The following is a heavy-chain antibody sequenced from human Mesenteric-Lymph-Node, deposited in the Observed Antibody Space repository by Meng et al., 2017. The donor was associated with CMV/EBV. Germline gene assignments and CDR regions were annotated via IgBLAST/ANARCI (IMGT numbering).Heavy chain of an antibody. J-gene: IGHJ4*02. D-gene: IGHD1/OR15-1a*01. CDR3: ARDSHSNIRASD. CDR2: ISSSGSTI. CDR1: GFTFSSYE. V-gene: IGHV3-48*03. Sequence: GESLKISCAASGFTFSSYEMNWVRQAPGKGLEWVSYISSSGSTIYYADSVKGRFTISRDTSKNTVYLQMNSLGPEDTAVYHCARDSHSNIRASDWGPGTLVTVSS.